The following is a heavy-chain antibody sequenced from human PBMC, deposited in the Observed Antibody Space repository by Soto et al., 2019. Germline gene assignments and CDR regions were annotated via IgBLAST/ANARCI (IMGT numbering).Heavy chain of an antibody. V-gene: IGHV1-69*01. Sequence: QVQLVQSGAEVKKPGSSVKVSCNASGGTFSSYAISWVRQAPGQGLEWMGGIIPIFGTANYAQKFQGRVTITADESTITAYMELSILRSEDTAVYYWARGSRGIEGEQLYYFDYCCQGTLVTVST. CDR3: ARGSRGIEGEQLYYFDY. CDR1: GGTFSSYA. D-gene: IGHD6-13*01. J-gene: IGHJ4*02. CDR2: IIPIFGTA.